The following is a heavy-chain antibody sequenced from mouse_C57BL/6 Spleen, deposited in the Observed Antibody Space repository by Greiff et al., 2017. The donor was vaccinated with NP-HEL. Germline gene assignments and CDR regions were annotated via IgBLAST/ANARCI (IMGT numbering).Heavy chain of an antibody. CDR1: GYTFTDYN. Sequence: VQLKESGPELVKPGASVKIPCKASGYTFTDYNMDWVKQSHGKSLEWIGDINPNNGGTIYNQKFKGKATLTVDKSSSTAYMELRSLTSEDTAVYYCARRVFTTSGFAYWGQGTLVTVSA. J-gene: IGHJ3*01. CDR2: INPNNGGT. V-gene: IGHV1-18*01. D-gene: IGHD1-1*01. CDR3: ARRVFTTSGFAY.